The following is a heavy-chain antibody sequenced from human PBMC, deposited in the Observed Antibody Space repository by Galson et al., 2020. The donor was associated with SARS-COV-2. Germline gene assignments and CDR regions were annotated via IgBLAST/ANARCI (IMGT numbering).Heavy chain of an antibody. CDR3: ARGISS. V-gene: IGHV4-34*01. J-gene: IGHJ4*02. Sequence: SETLSLTCAVYTGSFXXFYWXXXXXXXGXXXXXXGXXXXXXNTNSNPSLKSRVTISDDTSNQQFSLSLHSVTAADTAIYYCARGISSWGPGSLV. CDR2: XXXXXNT. CDR1: TGSFXXFY.